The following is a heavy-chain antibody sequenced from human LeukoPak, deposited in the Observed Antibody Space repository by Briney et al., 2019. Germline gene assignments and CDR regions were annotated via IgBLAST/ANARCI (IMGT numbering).Heavy chain of an antibody. CDR3: ARGDFWSGYDNWFDP. J-gene: IGHJ5*02. CDR1: GGSFSGYY. D-gene: IGHD3-3*01. CDR2: INHSGST. V-gene: IGHV4-34*01. Sequence: SETLSLTCAVYGGSFSGYYWSWIRQPPGKGLEWIGEINHSGSTNYNPSLNSRVTISVDTSKNQFSLKLSSVTAADTAVYYCARGDFWSGYDNWFDPWGQGTLVTVSS.